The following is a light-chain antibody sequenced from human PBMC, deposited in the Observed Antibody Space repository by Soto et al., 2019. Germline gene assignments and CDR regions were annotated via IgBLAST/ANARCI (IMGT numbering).Light chain of an antibody. J-gene: IGKJ1*01. CDR3: QQDGSLPKT. Sequence: EIVLTQSPGTLSLSPGERASLSCRASQSVSSNYLAWYQQKPGQAPRLLIYGASSRATGIPDRFSGSGSGTDFTLTISRLEPEDFAVYYCQQDGSLPKTFGQGTKVDIK. CDR1: QSVSSNY. V-gene: IGKV3-20*01. CDR2: GAS.